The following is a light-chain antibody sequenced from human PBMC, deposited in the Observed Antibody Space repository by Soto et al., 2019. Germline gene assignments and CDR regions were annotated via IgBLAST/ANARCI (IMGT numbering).Light chain of an antibody. Sequence: EIVLTQSPATLSLSPGERATLSCRASQSVSSYLAWYQQKPGQAPRLLIHDASNRAAGVPARFSGSGSGTDFTLTISSLEPEDFAVYYCQQRYNWPPITFGQGTRLEIK. CDR3: QQRYNWPPIT. CDR1: QSVSSY. J-gene: IGKJ5*01. V-gene: IGKV3-11*01. CDR2: DAS.